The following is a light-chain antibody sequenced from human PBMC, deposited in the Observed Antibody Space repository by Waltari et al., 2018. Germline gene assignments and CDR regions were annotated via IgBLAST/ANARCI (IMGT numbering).Light chain of an antibody. CDR3: QTYNNYGT. CDR1: QSISSW. V-gene: IGKV1-5*01. Sequence: DIQMTQSPSTLSAPVGDRVTLTCRASQSISSWLAWYQQKPGKVPKLLIYDASSLESGVPSRFSGSGSGTEFTLTISSLQPDDSATYWCQTYNNYGTFGQGTKVEI. J-gene: IGKJ1*01. CDR2: DAS.